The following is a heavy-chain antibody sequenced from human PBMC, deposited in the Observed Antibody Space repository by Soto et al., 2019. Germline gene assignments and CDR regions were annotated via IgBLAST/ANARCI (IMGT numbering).Heavy chain of an antibody. D-gene: IGHD6-13*01. V-gene: IGHV1-2*02. CDR2: INPNSGGT. CDR3: ASSLPTYSSSWLNYYYYYYGMDV. CDR1: GCTFTGYY. J-gene: IGHJ6*02. Sequence: ASVKVSCKASGCTFTGYYMHWVRQAPGQGLEWMGWINPNSGGTNYAQKFQGRVTMTRDTSISTAYMELSRLRSDDTAVYYCASSLPTYSSSWLNYYYYYYGMDVWGQGTTVTVSS.